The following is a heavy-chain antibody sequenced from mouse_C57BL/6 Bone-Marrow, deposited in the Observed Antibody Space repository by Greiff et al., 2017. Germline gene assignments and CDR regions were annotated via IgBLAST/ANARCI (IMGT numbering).Heavy chain of an antibody. D-gene: IGHD2-3*01. CDR1: GYTFNSYT. CDR3: ATSDGYYSDY. V-gene: IGHV1-4*01. Sequence: QVQLQQSGAELARPGASVKMSCKASGYTFNSYTMHWVKQRPGQGLEWIGYINPSSGYTKYNQKFKDKATLTADKSSSTAYMQLSSLTSEDSAVYYCATSDGYYSDYWAQGTTLTVSS. CDR2: INPSSGYT. J-gene: IGHJ2*01.